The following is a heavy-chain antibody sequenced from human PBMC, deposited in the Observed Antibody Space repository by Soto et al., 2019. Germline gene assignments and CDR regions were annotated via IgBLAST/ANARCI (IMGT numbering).Heavy chain of an antibody. V-gene: IGHV1-2*02. CDR3: TTGTNGTTGWYHP. CDR1: GYTFTDFY. CDR2: IKPKTGDT. J-gene: IGHJ5*02. Sequence: QEQLVQSGTEVKKPGASVTVSCKSSGYTFTDFYLHWLRQAPGQGLVWVGWIKPKTGDTKSSPKFRGRVTMSRDTSVSTAYIDLTSLTSDDTAMYYCTTGTNGTTGWYHPWGQGTRVTVSS. D-gene: IGHD1-1*01.